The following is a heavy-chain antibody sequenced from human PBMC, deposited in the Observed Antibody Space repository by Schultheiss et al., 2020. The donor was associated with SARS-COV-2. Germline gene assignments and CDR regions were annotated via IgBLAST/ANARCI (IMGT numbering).Heavy chain of an antibody. Sequence: GSLRLSCAVYGGSFSGYYWGWIRQPPGKGLEWIGSIYYSGSTYYNPSLKSRVTISVDTSKNQFSLKLSSVTAADTAVYYCTRHVYTNNPDNWFDPWGQGTLVTVSS. CDR1: GGSFSGYY. D-gene: IGHD1/OR15-1a*01. CDR3: TRHVYTNNPDNWFDP. CDR2: IYYSGST. V-gene: IGHV4-34*01. J-gene: IGHJ5*02.